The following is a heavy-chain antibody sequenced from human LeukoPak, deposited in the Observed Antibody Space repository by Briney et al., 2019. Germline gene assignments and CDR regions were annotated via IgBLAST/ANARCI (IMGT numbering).Heavy chain of an antibody. Sequence: ASVKVSCKASGYSFTTYGVGWVRQAPGQGLEWMGWISANNGKTIYAQNLQGRVTMTTDTSTSTAYMELRSLRSDDTAVYYCARRRGCGGDCSAYYFDYWGQGTLVTVSS. CDR1: GYSFTTYG. V-gene: IGHV1-18*01. D-gene: IGHD2-21*02. CDR2: ISANNGKT. J-gene: IGHJ4*02. CDR3: ARRRGCGGDCSAYYFDY.